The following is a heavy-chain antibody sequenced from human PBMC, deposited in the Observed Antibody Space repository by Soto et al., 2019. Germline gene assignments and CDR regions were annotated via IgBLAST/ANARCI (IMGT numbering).Heavy chain of an antibody. CDR1: GYTFTNYD. D-gene: IGHD5-18*01. CDR3: ARSHIYGWNDY. CDR2: VNPNSGYT. V-gene: IGHV1-8*01. Sequence: ASVKVSCKASGYTFTNYDITWVRQAAGQGLEWVGWVNPNSGYTAYAQKFVGRVTMTRNTPLRTAYMELSSLTSGDTAVYYCARSHIYGWNDYWGQGTLVTVSS. J-gene: IGHJ4*02.